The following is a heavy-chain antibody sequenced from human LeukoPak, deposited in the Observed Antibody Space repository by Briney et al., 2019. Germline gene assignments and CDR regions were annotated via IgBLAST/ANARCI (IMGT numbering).Heavy chain of an antibody. CDR1: GFTVSSNY. CDR3: ARAPRKLAAGNKYYFDY. D-gene: IGHD1/OR15-1a*01. CDR2: IYSGGST. V-gene: IGHV3-66*01. J-gene: IGHJ4*02. Sequence: TGGSLRLFCAASGFTVSSNYMSWVRQAPGKGPEWVSVIYSGGSTYYADSVKGRFTISRDNSRNTLYLQMNSLRAEDTAVYYCARAPRKLAAGNKYYFDYWGQGTLVTVSS.